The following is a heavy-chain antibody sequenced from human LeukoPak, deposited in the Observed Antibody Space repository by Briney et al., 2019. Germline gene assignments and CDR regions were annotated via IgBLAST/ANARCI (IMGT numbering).Heavy chain of an antibody. J-gene: IGHJ3*01. CDR3: GIFLEGPPMVLDV. Sequence: ASVKVACQASGYTFTGFYVHWVRQAPGQGLEWMGWINPNGGGTNYAQKFQGRVTMTRDTSISTAYMELSRLRSDDTAVYFCGIFLEGPPMVLDVGGQGKRFTVS. CDR1: GYTFTGFY. V-gene: IGHV1-2*02. D-gene: IGHD2-8*01. CDR2: INPNGGGT.